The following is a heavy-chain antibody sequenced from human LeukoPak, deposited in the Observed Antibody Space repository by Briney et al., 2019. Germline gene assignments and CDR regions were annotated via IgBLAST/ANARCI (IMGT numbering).Heavy chain of an antibody. J-gene: IGHJ4*02. CDR3: AKERTGGWPFDY. V-gene: IGHV3-23*01. CDR2: ISGSRGTT. CDR1: GFTFGSYA. D-gene: IGHD6-19*01. Sequence: GGSLRLSCAASGFTFGSYAMSWVRQAPGRGLEWVSGISGSRGTTYYADSVKGRLTISRDNSKNTLYLQMNSLRADDTAVYYCAKERTGGWPFDYWGQGTLVTVSS.